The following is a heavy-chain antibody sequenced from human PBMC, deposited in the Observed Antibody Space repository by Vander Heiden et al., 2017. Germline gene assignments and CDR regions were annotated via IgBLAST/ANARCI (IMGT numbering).Heavy chain of an antibody. D-gene: IGHD7-27*01. J-gene: IGHJ4*02. V-gene: IGHV3-23*01. Sequence: EVQLLASGGGLVQPGGSLRLSCAASAFTFSTDARTWGSQAPGKGLQWVSSISGSGGTTYYADSVKGRFTISRDNSKNTLYVQMNSLRAEDTAMYYCAKEWAGDPLWWGQGTLVTVSS. CDR1: AFTFSTDA. CDR2: ISGSGGTT. CDR3: AKEWAGDPLW.